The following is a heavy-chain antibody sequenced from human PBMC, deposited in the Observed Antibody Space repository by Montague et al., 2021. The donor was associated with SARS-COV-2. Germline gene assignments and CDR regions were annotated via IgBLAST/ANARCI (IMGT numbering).Heavy chain of an antibody. Sequence: SLRLSCAASGFALSDYYMAWIRQAPGKGLGWLAYISHSSNTIAYADSVKGRFTISRDNANISVHLHMTNLRVEDTAVYYCARPPTFYYESSGYYSNWGQGAQVTVTS. CDR3: ARPPTFYYESSGYYSN. J-gene: IGHJ4*02. CDR1: GFALSDYY. D-gene: IGHD3-22*01. V-gene: IGHV3-11*01. CDR2: ISHSSNTI.